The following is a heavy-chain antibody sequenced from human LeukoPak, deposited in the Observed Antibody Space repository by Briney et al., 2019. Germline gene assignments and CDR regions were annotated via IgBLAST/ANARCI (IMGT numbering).Heavy chain of an antibody. CDR2: IYHSGST. J-gene: IGHJ3*02. V-gene: IGHV4-38-2*02. CDR1: GYSISSGYY. CDR3: ARGPPDHYDGPDAFDI. Sequence: SETLSLTCTVSGYSISSGYYWGWIRQPPGKGLERIGSIYHSGSTYYNPSLKSRVTISVDTSKNQFSLKLSSVTAADTAVYYCARGPPDHYDGPDAFDIWGQGTMVTVSS. D-gene: IGHD3-22*01.